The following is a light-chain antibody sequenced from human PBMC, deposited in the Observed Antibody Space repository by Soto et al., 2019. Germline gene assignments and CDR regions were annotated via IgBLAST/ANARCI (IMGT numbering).Light chain of an antibody. CDR1: QSISRN. CDR2: AAS. Sequence: DIQMTQSPSTLSASVGDRVTITCRASQSISRNLSWYQQRPGKAPKLLIYAASSLQGGVPPRFSGSGSGTEFTLTISSLQPEDFATYYCQQSYSTPRTFGQGTKVEIK. V-gene: IGKV1-39*01. J-gene: IGKJ2*01. CDR3: QQSYSTPRT.